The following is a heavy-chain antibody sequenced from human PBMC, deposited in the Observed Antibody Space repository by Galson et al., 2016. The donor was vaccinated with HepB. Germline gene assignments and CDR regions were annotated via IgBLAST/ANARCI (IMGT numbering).Heavy chain of an antibody. J-gene: IGHJ4*02. V-gene: IGHV3-64D*06. CDR2: INSNGDTT. Sequence: SLRLSCAASGFTFSSYNMHWFRQAPGKRLEYVAAINSNGDTTKYADAVKGRFTISRDNSRNTLFLQMSRLGVEDTAVYYCMYPYYGDNINFWGRGTVVTVSS. CDR3: MYPYYGDNINF. D-gene: IGHD2-21*01. CDR1: GFTFSSYN.